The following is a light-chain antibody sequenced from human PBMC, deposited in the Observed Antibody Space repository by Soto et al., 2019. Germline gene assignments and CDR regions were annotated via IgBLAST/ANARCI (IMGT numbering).Light chain of an antibody. V-gene: IGKV3-20*01. CDR3: HQYGSSPYT. CDR2: GAS. J-gene: IGKJ2*01. CDR1: QSIGNNY. Sequence: EIVLTQSPGTLSLSPGDRATLSCRASQSIGNNYLAWYQQKPGQAPRLLIYGASSRATAIPDRFSGSGSGTAFTLTISRLEPEDFAVYYCHQYGSSPYTFGQGTKLEI.